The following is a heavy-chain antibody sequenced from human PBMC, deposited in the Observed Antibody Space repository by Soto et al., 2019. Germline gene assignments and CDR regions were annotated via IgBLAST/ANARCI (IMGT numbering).Heavy chain of an antibody. V-gene: IGHV4-39*01. Sequence: SETLSLTCTVSGGSISSSSYYWGWIRQPPGKGLEWIGSIYYSGSTHYNPSLKSRVTISVDTSKNQFSLKLSSVTAADTAVYYCARHGRGSGRTLAFDPWGQGTLVTVSS. CDR1: GGSISSSSYY. CDR2: IYYSGST. J-gene: IGHJ5*02. D-gene: IGHD3-10*01. CDR3: ARHGRGSGRTLAFDP.